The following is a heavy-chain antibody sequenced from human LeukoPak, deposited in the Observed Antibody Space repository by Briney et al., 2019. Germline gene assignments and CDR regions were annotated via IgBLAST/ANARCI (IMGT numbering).Heavy chain of an antibody. CDR2: ISSSSTAI. CDR3: ARDWSGYSYGMDV. Sequence: PGGSLRLSCAASGFTFSSYSMNWVRQAPGKGLEWVSFISSSSTAIYYADSVKGRFTISRDNAKNSLYLQMNSLRAEDTAVYYCARDWSGYSYGMDVWGKGTTVTISS. J-gene: IGHJ6*04. V-gene: IGHV3-48*01. CDR1: GFTFSSYS. D-gene: IGHD5-18*01.